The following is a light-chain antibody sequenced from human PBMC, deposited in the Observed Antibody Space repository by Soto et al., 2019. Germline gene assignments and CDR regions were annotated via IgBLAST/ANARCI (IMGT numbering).Light chain of an antibody. CDR3: QQYGSSPRIT. Sequence: EIVLTQSPGTLSLSPGERATLSCRASQSVISSYLAWYQQKPGQAPRLLIYGASSRATGIQDRFSVSGSGTDFTLTISRLEPEDFEVYYCQQYGSSPRITFGQGTRLEIK. CDR2: GAS. J-gene: IGKJ5*01. CDR1: QSVISSY. V-gene: IGKV3-20*01.